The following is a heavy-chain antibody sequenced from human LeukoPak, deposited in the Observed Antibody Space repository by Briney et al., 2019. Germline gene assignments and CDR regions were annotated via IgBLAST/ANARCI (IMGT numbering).Heavy chain of an antibody. V-gene: IGHV1-2*02. Sequence: ASVKVSCKASGYTFTGYYMHWVRQAPGQGLEWMGWINPNSGGTNYAQKFQGRVTMTRDTSISTAYMELSRLRSDDTAVYYCARDFVGYDSSGYTRDLARENQNWGQGTLVTVSS. J-gene: IGHJ4*02. CDR3: ARDFVGYDSSGYTRDLARENQN. D-gene: IGHD3-22*01. CDR1: GYTFTGYY. CDR2: INPNSGGT.